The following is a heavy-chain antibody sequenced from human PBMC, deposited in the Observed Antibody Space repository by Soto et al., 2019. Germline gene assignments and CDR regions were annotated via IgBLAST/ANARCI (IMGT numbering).Heavy chain of an antibody. CDR3: ARNVPGSATTSFDY. CDR1: GGSIRTSGNF. D-gene: IGHD6-19*01. Sequence: SETLSLTCTVSGGSIRTSGNFWGCVRQPPGKGLEWVGSIFSSGTTYYNPSLKSRLTISMDTSKNQFSLKLTSVTAADTAVYYCARNVPGSATTSFDYWGQGTLVTVSS. J-gene: IGHJ4*02. V-gene: IGHV4-39*01. CDR2: IFSSGTT.